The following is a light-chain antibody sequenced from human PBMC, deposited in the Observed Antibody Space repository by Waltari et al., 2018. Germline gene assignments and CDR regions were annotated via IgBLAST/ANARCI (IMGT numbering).Light chain of an antibody. CDR3: QQYNNWPYT. J-gene: IGKJ2*01. Sequence: ELVMTQSPATLSVSPGERATLSCRASQSVSSTLAWYQQKPGQAPRLLIYCASTRATGIPARFSGSGSGTEFTLTISSMQSEDFAVYYCQQYNNWPYTFGQGTKLEIK. CDR2: CAS. V-gene: IGKV3-15*01. CDR1: QSVSST.